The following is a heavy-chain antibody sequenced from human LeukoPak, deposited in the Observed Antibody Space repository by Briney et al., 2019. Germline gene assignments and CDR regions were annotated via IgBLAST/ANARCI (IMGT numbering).Heavy chain of an antibody. D-gene: IGHD1-26*01. CDR1: GGSISGTNW. V-gene: IGHV4/OR15-8*02. CDR2: ISLAGQT. Sequence: TSETLSLTCGVSGGSISGTNWWSWVRQPPGQGLEWVGEISLAGQTNYNPSLNGRVTMSLDKSSNQLSLHLTSVTAADTATYFCSRESGPFCPFGYWGQGTLVIVSS. CDR3: SRESGPFCPFGY. J-gene: IGHJ4*02.